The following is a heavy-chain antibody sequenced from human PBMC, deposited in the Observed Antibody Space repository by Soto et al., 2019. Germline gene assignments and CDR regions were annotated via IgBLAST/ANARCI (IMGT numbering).Heavy chain of an antibody. Sequence: GGSLRLSCAASGFTFSDHYMDWVRQAPGKGLEWVGRTRNRANSYSTEYAASVRGRLTISRDGSRDSLFLQMNSLKTEDTAVYYCSRVMYSGVWHNDYWGQGTLVTVSS. CDR2: TRNRANSYST. CDR1: GFTFSDHY. J-gene: IGHJ4*02. V-gene: IGHV3-72*01. D-gene: IGHD6-19*01. CDR3: SRVMYSGVWHNDY.